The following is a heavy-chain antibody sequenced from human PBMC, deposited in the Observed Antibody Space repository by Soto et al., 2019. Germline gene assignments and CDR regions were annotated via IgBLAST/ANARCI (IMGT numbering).Heavy chain of an antibody. D-gene: IGHD6-19*01. V-gene: IGHV3-33*01. Sequence: GGSLRLSCVSSGFTSSSHAMHWVRQAPGKGLEWVANIWFDGSNKNYADSVKGRFTISRDNSKNTLFLQVNSLRAEDTAIYYCARAAYTSGYYYFDHWGQGTPVTVSS. CDR3: ARAAYTSGYYYFDH. CDR1: GFTSSSHA. CDR2: IWFDGSNK. J-gene: IGHJ4*02.